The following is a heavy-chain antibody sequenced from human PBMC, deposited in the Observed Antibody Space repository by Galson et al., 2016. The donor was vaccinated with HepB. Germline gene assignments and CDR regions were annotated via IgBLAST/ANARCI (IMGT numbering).Heavy chain of an antibody. CDR1: GYTFSRYG. V-gene: IGHV1-46*01. D-gene: IGHD6-19*01. Sequence: SVKVSCKASGYTFSRYGISWVRQAPGQGLEWMGIIKASGGNTRYAQKFQGRVTLSRDTSTSTVYMELSSLRSEDTALYYCARDRAVAGTRRHALDIWGQGTMVTVSS. CDR3: ARDRAVAGTRRHALDI. J-gene: IGHJ3*02. CDR2: IKASGGNT.